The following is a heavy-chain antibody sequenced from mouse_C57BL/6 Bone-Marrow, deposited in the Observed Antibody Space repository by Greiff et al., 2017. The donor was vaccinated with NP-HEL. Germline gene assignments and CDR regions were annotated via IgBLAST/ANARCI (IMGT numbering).Heavy chain of an antibody. V-gene: IGHV1-69*01. CDR1: GYTFTSYW. Sequence: QVQLQQPGAELVMPGASVKLSCKASGYTFTSYWMHWVKQRPGQGLEWIGEIDPSDSYTNYNQKFKGKSTLTVDKSSSTAYMQLSSLTSEDSAVYYCARPMDYWGQGTSVTVSS. CDR2: IDPSDSYT. J-gene: IGHJ4*01. CDR3: ARPMDY.